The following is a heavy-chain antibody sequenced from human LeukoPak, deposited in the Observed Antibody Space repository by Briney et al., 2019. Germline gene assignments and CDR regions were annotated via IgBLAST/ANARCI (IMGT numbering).Heavy chain of an antibody. J-gene: IGHJ4*02. D-gene: IGHD2-15*01. Sequence: SETLSLTCSVSGGSISSSNYYWGWIRQPPGKGLEWLGSIYYSGSTYYNPSLKSRVTISVDTSKNQFSLKLNSVTAADTAVYYCARISSGRGPPDYWGQGTLVTVSS. CDR2: IYYSGST. V-gene: IGHV4-39*01. CDR3: ARISSGRGPPDY. CDR1: GGSISSSNYY.